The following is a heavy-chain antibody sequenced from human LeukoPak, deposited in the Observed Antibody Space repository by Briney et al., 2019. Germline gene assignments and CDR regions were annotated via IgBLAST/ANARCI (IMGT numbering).Heavy chain of an antibody. CDR2: ISYDGSNK. D-gene: IGHD7-27*01. CDR1: GFTFSSYA. CDR3: ARELGLYYYGMDV. J-gene: IGHJ6*02. V-gene: IGHV3-30-3*01. Sequence: GRSLRLSCAASGFTFSSYAMHWVRQAPGKGLEWVAVISYDGSNKYYADSVKGRFTISRDNSKNTLYLQMNSLRAEDTAVYYCARELGLYYYGMDVWGQGTTATVSS.